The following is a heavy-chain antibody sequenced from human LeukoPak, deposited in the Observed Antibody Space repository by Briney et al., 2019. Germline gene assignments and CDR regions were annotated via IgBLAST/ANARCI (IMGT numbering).Heavy chain of an antibody. CDR2: ISWNSGSI. CDR1: GFTFDDYA. V-gene: IGHV3-9*01. D-gene: IGHD7-27*01. CDR3: SKGDWGDV. J-gene: IGHJ6*04. Sequence: PGGSLRLSCAASGFTFDDYAMHWVRQAPGKGLEWVSGISWNSGSIGYADSVKGRFTISRDNAKNSLYLQMNSLRAEDTALYYCSKGDWGDVWGKGTTVTISS.